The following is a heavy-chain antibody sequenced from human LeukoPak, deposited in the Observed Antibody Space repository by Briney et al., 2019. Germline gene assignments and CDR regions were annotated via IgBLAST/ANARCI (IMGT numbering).Heavy chain of an antibody. V-gene: IGHV4-59*01. CDR2: IYYSGST. CDR1: GGSISSYY. D-gene: IGHD6-13*01. CDR3: ARVPIAAAGTHWFDP. Sequence: SETLSLTCTVSGGSISSYYWSWIRQPPGKGLEWIGYIYYSGSTNYNPSLKSRVTISVDTSKNQFSLKLSSVTAADTAVYYCARVPIAAAGTHWFDPWRQGTLVTVSS. J-gene: IGHJ5*02.